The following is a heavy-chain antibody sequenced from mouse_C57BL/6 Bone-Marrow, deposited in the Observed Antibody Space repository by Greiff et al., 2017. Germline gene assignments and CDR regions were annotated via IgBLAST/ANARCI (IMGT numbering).Heavy chain of an antibody. J-gene: IGHJ2*01. CDR3: ARAYYKDY. CDR2: INPYNGGT. CDR1: GYTFTDYY. V-gene: IGHV1-19*01. Sequence: VQLQQSGPVLVKPGASVKMSCKASGYTFTDYYMNWVKQSHGKSLEWIGVINPYNGGTSYNQKFKGKATLTVDKSSSTAYMELNSLTAEDSAVYYCARAYYKDYWGQGTTLTVSS. D-gene: IGHD2-12*01.